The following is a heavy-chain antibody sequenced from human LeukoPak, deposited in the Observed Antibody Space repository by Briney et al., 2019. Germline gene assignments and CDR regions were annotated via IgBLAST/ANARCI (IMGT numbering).Heavy chain of an antibody. V-gene: IGHV6-1*01. CDR3: ARDHGSGWYSYPDV. CDR1: GDSVSSNSAA. Sequence: SQTLSLTCAISGDSVSSNSAAWNWLRQSPSRGLEGLRRTYYRCKCYIDYAVSVTGRITINQYTSQTESSIQLTAVITQDPAVYYCARDHGSGWYSYPDVWSQGTLVTVSS. J-gene: IGHJ4*02. D-gene: IGHD6-19*01. CDR2: TYYRCKCYI.